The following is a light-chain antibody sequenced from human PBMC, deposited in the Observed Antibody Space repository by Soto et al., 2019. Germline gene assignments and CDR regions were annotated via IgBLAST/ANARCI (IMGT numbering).Light chain of an antibody. V-gene: IGLV1-40*01. Sequence: QSVLTQPPSVSGAPGQRVTISCTGSSSNIGAGYDVHWYQQLPGTAPKLLIYVNSNRPSGVPDRFSGSKSGTSASLAITGLQAEDEADYYCQSYDSSLSGCVFATGTKLTVL. J-gene: IGLJ1*01. CDR3: QSYDSSLSGCV. CDR1: SSNIGAGYD. CDR2: VNS.